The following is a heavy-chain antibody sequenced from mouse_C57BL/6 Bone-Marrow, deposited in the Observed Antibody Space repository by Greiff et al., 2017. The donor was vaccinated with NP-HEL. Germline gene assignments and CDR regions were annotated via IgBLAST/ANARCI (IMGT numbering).Heavy chain of an antibody. V-gene: IGHV1-76*01. CDR3: ASLLWLRRGYYFDY. Sequence: QVQLQQSGAELVRPGASVKLSCKASGYTFTDYYINWVKQRPGQGLEWIARIYPGSGNTYYNEKFKGKATLTAEKSSSTAYMQLSSLTSEDSAVYFCASLLWLRRGYYFDYWGQGTTLTGSS. J-gene: IGHJ2*01. D-gene: IGHD2-2*01. CDR1: GYTFTDYY. CDR2: IYPGSGNT.